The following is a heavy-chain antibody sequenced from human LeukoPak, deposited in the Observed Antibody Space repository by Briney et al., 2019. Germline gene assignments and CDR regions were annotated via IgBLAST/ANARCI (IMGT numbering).Heavy chain of an antibody. J-gene: IGHJ5*02. Sequence: GGSLRLSCAASGFTFNSYAMTWVRQAPGKGLEWVSAVSGSGGSTYYPDSVEGRFTISRDNSKDTLYLQMNRLRAEDTAVYYCARAPSVVVPDWFDPWGQGTLVTVSS. V-gene: IGHV3-23*01. CDR2: VSGSGGST. D-gene: IGHD2-2*01. CDR3: ARAPSVVVPDWFDP. CDR1: GFTFNSYA.